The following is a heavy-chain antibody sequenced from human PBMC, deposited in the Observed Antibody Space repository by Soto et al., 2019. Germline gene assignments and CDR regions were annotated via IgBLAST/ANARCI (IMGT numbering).Heavy chain of an antibody. CDR3: ARELERVFDY. Sequence: PGGSLRLSCAASGFTFSSYWMHWVRQAPGKGLVWVSRINSDGRNKYYADSVKGRFTISRDNSKNTLYLQMNSLRIENTAVYYCARELERVFDYWGQGTLVTVSS. D-gene: IGHD1-1*01. CDR2: INSDGRNK. CDR1: GFTFSSYW. J-gene: IGHJ4*02. V-gene: IGHV3-74*01.